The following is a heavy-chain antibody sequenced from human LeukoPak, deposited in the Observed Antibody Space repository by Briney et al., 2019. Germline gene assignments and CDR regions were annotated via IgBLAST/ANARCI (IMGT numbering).Heavy chain of an antibody. CDR1: GFTFSIYW. Sequence: GGSLRLSCAASGFTFSIYWMSWVRQAPGKGLEWVSAIRDSGSSTHYADSVKGRFTTSRDNSKNTLFLQMNSLRAEDTAIYYCAKYGPQDSGSSHFDYWGQGALATVSS. CDR3: AKYGPQDSGSSHFDY. D-gene: IGHD1-26*01. V-gene: IGHV3-23*01. J-gene: IGHJ4*02. CDR2: IRDSGSST.